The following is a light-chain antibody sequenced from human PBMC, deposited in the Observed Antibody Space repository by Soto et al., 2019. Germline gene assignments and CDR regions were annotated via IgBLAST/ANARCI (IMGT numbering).Light chain of an antibody. CDR3: NSYTSSSTYV. V-gene: IGLV2-14*03. CDR1: SSDIGAYNY. CDR2: DVS. J-gene: IGLJ1*01. Sequence: QSALTQPASVSGSPGQSITISCTGTSSDIGAYNYVSWYQHHPGKAPKFIIYDVSNRPSVVSDRFSGSKSGNTASLTISRLQAEDEADYYCNSYTSSSTYVFGTGTKLTVL.